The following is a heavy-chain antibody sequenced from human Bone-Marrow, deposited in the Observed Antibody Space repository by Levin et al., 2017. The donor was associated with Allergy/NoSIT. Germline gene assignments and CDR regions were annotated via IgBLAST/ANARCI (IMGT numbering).Heavy chain of an antibody. Sequence: GESLKISCAASGFTFSNAWMNWVRHTPGKGLEWIGRVKSKSDGGATDHAAAVKGRFTISRDDSKNTLYLQMNSLKTEDTGVYYCTRVSMYHYDSSGYWRLDQRPNHYGMDVWGQGTTVTVSS. D-gene: IGHD3-22*01. CDR1: GFTFSNAW. CDR2: VKSKSDGGAT. CDR3: TRVSMYHYDSSGYWRLDQRPNHYGMDV. J-gene: IGHJ6*02. V-gene: IGHV3-15*01.